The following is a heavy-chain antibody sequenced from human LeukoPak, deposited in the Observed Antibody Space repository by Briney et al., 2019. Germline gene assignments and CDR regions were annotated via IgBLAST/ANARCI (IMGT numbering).Heavy chain of an antibody. CDR1: GGSVSGYY. CDR3: ARDAGYSSGWDY. V-gene: IGHV4-34*12. J-gene: IGHJ4*02. CDR2: ILYSGST. D-gene: IGHD6-19*01. Sequence: SETLSLTCAVYGGSVSGYYWGWIRQPPGKGLEWIGSILYSGSTYYNPSLKSRVTISVDTSKNQFSLKLSSVTAADTAFYYCARDAGYSSGWDYWGQGTLVTVSS.